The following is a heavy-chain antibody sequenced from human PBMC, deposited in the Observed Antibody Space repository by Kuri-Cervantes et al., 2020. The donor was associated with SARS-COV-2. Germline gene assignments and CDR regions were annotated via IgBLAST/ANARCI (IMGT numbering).Heavy chain of an antibody. CDR2: ISSSSSYI. J-gene: IGHJ4*02. CDR1: GFTFSSYS. V-gene: IGHV3-21*01. D-gene: IGHD6-19*01. CDR3: ARDRISSGWYVGYYFDY. Sequence: GESLKISCAASGFTFSSYSMNWVRQAPGKGLEWVSSISSSSSYIYYADSVKGRFTISRDNAKNSLYLQMNGLRAEDTAVYYCARDRISSGWYVGYYFDYWGQGTLVTVSS.